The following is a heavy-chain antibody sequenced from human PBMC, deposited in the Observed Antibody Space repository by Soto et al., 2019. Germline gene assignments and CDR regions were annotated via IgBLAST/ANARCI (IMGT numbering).Heavy chain of an antibody. D-gene: IGHD3-10*01. J-gene: IGHJ4*02. Sequence: PSETLSVTCAVYGGSFRGHCWSRIRQPPGKGLEWIGEINHSGSTNYNPSLKSRVTISVDTSKNQFSLKLSSVTAADSAVYYWARGYGRNLDYWGQGTLVTAPQ. CDR1: GGSFRGHC. CDR2: INHSGST. V-gene: IGHV4-34*01. CDR3: ARGYGRNLDY.